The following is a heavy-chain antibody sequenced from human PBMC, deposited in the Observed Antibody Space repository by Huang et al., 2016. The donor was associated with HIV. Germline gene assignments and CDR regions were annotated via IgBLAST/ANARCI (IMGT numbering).Heavy chain of an antibody. Sequence: VESGGRLVQPGGSLRLSCVGSTFSFGAYWLSWVRRIAGKGLDGVDNIKQDESEKYYVESVKGRFNISRDNAKKILFLQMDNVRVEDTATYYCATKTGAMDIWGQGTAVTVS. CDR1: TFSFGAYW. CDR3: ATKTGAMDI. V-gene: IGHV3-7*01. D-gene: IGHD1-7*01. J-gene: IGHJ6*02. CDR2: IKQDESEK.